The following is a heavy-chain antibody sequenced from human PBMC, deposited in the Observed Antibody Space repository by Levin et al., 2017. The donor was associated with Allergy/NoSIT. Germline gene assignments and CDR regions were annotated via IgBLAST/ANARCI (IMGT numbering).Heavy chain of an antibody. Sequence: SVKVSCKASGGTFSSYAISWVRQAPGQGLEWMGGIIPIFGTANYAQKFQGRVTITADESTSTAYMELSSLRSEDTAVYYCARGALLGYSSSWSGYYYYYMDVWGKGTTVTVSS. V-gene: IGHV1-69*13. CDR1: GGTFSSYA. CDR3: ARGALLGYSSSWSGYYYYYMDV. D-gene: IGHD6-13*01. J-gene: IGHJ6*03. CDR2: IIPIFGTA.